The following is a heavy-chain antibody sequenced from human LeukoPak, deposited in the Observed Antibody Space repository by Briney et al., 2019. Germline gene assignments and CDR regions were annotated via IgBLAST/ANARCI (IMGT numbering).Heavy chain of an antibody. V-gene: IGHV3-23*01. CDR3: AKDPRITIFGVVTQNYFDY. J-gene: IGHJ4*02. Sequence: GGSLRLSCAASGFTFSSYAMSWVHQAPGKGLEWVSAISGSGGSTYYADSVKGRFTISRDNSKNTLYLQMNSLRAEDTAVYYCAKDPRITIFGVVTQNYFDYWGQGTLVTVSS. CDR2: ISGSGGST. CDR1: GFTFSSYA. D-gene: IGHD3-3*01.